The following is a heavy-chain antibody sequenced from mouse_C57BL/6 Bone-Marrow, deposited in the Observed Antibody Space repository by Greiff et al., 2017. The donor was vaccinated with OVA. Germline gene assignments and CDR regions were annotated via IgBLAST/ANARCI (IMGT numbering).Heavy chain of an antibody. V-gene: IGHV1-50*01. CDR3: ARSYLGY. CDR1: GNTFTSYW. CDR2: IDPSDSYT. J-gene: IGHJ2*01. Sequence: VQLQQPGAELVKPGASVKLSCKASGNTFTSYWMQWVKQRPGQGLEWIGEIDPSDSYTNYNQKFKGKATLTVDTSSSTAYMQLSSLTSEDSAVYYCARSYLGYWGQGTTLTVSS.